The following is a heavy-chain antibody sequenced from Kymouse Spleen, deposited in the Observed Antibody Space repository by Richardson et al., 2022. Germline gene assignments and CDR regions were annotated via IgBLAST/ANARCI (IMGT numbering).Heavy chain of an antibody. Sequence: QVQLQESGPGLVKPSETLSLTCTVSGGSVSSGSYYWSWIRQPPGKGLEWIGYIYYSGSTNYNPSLKSRVTISVDTSKNQFSLKLSSVTAADTAVYYCAREGCSSTSCPHYYGMDVWGQGTTVTVSS. CDR2: IYYSGST. CDR3: AREGCSSTSCPHYYGMDV. V-gene: IGHV4-61*01. D-gene: IGHD2-2*02. CDR1: GGSVSSGSYY. J-gene: IGHJ6*02.